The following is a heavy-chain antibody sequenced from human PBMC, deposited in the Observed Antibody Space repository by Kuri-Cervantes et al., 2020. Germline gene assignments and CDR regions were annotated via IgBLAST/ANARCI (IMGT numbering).Heavy chain of an antibody. CDR1: GYTFTYRY. D-gene: IGHD1-26*01. V-gene: IGHV1-46*01. Sequence: ASVKVSCKASGYTFTYRYLHWVRQAPGQALEWMGIINPSGGSTSYAQKFQGRVNMTRDKSTSTVYMELSSLRSEDTAVYFCARERGADYWGQGTLVTVSS. CDR2: INPSGGST. J-gene: IGHJ4*02. CDR3: ARERGADY.